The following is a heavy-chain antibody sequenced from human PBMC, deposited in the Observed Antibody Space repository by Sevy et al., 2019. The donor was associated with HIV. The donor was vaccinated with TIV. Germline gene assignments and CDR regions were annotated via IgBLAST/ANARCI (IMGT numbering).Heavy chain of an antibody. Sequence: GGSLRLSCAASGFNFNDYAMNWVRQAPGKGLEWVTIISFDETEKYYADSVKGRFTIFRDNSKNTLYLQMNSLRVEDTATYYCVRDYGPLPSDYDISDYPNFDFWGQGTLVTVSS. D-gene: IGHD3-22*01. CDR3: VRDYGPLPSDYDISDYPNFDF. CDR2: ISFDETEK. V-gene: IGHV3-30-3*01. CDR1: GFNFNDYA. J-gene: IGHJ4*02.